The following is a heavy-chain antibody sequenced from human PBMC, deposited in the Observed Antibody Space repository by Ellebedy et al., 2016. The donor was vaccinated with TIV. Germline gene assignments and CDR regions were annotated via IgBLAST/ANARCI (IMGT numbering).Heavy chain of an antibody. J-gene: IGHJ6*02. CDR1: GYTFTSYG. CDR2: INPNSGGT. CDR3: ARFSQGGWVYYYYGMDV. D-gene: IGHD6-19*01. V-gene: IGHV1-2*02. Sequence: ATSVKVSCKASGYTFTSYGISWVRQAPGQGLEWMGWINPNSGGTNYAQKFQGRVTMTRDTSISTAYTELSRLRSDDTAVYYCARFSQGGWVYYYYGMDVWGQGTTVTVSS.